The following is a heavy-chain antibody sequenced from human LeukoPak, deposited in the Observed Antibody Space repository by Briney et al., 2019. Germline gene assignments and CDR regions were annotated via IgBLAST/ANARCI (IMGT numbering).Heavy chain of an antibody. CDR3: ARRRGYSYGFVETSSTHHNWLDP. V-gene: IGHV5-51*01. D-gene: IGHD5-18*01. Sequence: GESLKISCKGSGYSFTSYWIGWVRQMPGKGLEWMGIIYPGDSDTRYSPSFQGQVTISADKSISTAYLQWSSLKASDTAMYYCARRRGYSYGFVETSSTHHNWLDPWGQGTLVTVSS. CDR1: GYSFTSYW. CDR2: IYPGDSDT. J-gene: IGHJ5*02.